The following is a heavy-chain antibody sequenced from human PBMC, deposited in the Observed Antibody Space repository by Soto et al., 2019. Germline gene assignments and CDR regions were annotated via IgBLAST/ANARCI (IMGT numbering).Heavy chain of an antibody. CDR2: IIPIFGTA. Sequence: QVQLVQSGAEVKKPGSSVKVSCKASGGTFSSYAISWVRQAPGQGLAWMGGIIPIFGTANYAQKFQGRVTITADESTSTAYMELSSLRSEDTAVYYCASGGYCSGGSCYPYFDYWGQGTLVTVSS. J-gene: IGHJ4*02. CDR3: ASGGYCSGGSCYPYFDY. V-gene: IGHV1-69*01. D-gene: IGHD2-15*01. CDR1: GGTFSSYA.